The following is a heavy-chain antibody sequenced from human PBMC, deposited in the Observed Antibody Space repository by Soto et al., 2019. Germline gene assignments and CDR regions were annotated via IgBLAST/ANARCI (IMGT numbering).Heavy chain of an antibody. CDR2: INPSGGDT. CDR3: ARDRRYCSGTGCFTFLGPDY. CDR1: GYTFTNFF. D-gene: IGHD2-2*02. Sequence: GASVKVSCKASGYTFTNFFIHWVRQAPGQGLEWMGIINPSGGDTTYAQKFQGRVTMTGDMSTSKVYMDLSSLRFEDTAVYYCARDRRYCSGTGCFTFLGPDYWGQGTLVTVSS. V-gene: IGHV1-46*01. J-gene: IGHJ4*02.